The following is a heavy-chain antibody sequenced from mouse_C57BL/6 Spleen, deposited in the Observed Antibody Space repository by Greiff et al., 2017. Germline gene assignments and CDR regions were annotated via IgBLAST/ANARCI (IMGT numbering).Heavy chain of an antibody. CDR1: GFTFSSYT. CDR2: ISGGGGNT. V-gene: IGHV5-9*01. Sequence: EVKLVESGGGLVKPGGSLKLSCAASGFTFSSYTMSWVRQTPEKRLEWVATISGGGGNTYYPDSVKGRFTISRDNAKNTLYLQMSSLRSEDTALYYCARHYYGSSFDYWAKAPLSQSPQ. D-gene: IGHD1-1*01. CDR3: ARHYYGSSFDY. J-gene: IGHJ2*01.